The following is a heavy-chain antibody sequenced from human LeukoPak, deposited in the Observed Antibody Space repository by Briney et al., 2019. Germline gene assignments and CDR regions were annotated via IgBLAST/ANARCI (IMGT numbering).Heavy chain of an antibody. CDR2: SYYSGST. CDR3: ARLADCSSTRCRDY. CDR1: GGSISSRTYY. Sequence: SETLSLTCTVSGGSISSRTYYWGWIRQPPGKGLEWIGSSYYSGSTYYNPSLKSRVTISVDTSKNQFSLKLRSVTAADTAVYYCARLADCSSTRCRDYWGQGTLVTVSS. D-gene: IGHD2-2*01. J-gene: IGHJ4*02. V-gene: IGHV4-39*01.